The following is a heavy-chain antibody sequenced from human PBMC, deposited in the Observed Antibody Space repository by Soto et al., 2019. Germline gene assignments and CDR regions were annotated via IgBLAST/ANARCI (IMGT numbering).Heavy chain of an antibody. D-gene: IGHD2-2*01. Sequence: AASVKVSCKASGGTFSSYAISWVRQAPGQGLEWMGGIIPIFGTANYAQKFQGRVTITADESTSTAYMELSSLRSEDTAVYYCTVRSQLLRYYYYYGMDVWGQGTTVTVSS. V-gene: IGHV1-69*13. CDR1: GGTFSSYA. J-gene: IGHJ6*02. CDR3: TVRSQLLRYYYYYGMDV. CDR2: IIPIFGTA.